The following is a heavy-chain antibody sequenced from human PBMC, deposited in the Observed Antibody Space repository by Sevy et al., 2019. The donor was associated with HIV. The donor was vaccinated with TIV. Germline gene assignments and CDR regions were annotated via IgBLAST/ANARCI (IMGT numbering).Heavy chain of an antibody. J-gene: IGHJ3*01. V-gene: IGHV3-15*01. CDR1: GFPFSDAW. CDR2: IKNENEGGTT. D-gene: IGHD1-7*01. Sequence: GGSLRLSCAASGFPFSDAWMNWVRQAPGKGLEWVGLIKNENEGGTTDYAAPVKGRFSISRDESKNTLFLQMSNLKTEDTAIDYCTTDGDSGTTWVRSFDLWGQGTMVTVSS. CDR3: TTDGDSGTTWVRSFDL.